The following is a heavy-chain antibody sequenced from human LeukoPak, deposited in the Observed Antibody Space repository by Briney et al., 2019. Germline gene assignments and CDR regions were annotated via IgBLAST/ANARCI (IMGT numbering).Heavy chain of an antibody. CDR3: AREGGSNAFDI. Sequence: ASVNVSCKASGYTFTSYYMHWVRQAPGQGLEWMGIINPSGGSTSYAQKFQGRVTMTRDTSTSTVYMELSSLRSEDTAVYYCAREGGSNAFDIWGQGSMVTVSS. CDR1: GYTFTSYY. V-gene: IGHV1-46*01. D-gene: IGHD3-16*01. J-gene: IGHJ3*02. CDR2: INPSGGST.